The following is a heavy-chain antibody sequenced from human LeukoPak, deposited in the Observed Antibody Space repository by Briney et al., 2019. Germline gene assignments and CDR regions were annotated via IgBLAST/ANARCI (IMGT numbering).Heavy chain of an antibody. CDR2: ISGSGGST. V-gene: IGHV3-23*01. J-gene: IGHJ4*02. CDR3: AKGSYYYDSSGYYLIFLFPFDY. D-gene: IGHD3-22*01. Sequence: GGSLRLSCAASGFTFSSYAMSWVRQAPGKGLEWVSVISGSGGSTYYADSVKGRFTISRGNSKNTLYLQMNSLRAEDTAVYYCAKGSYYYDSSGYYLIFLFPFDYWGQGTLVTVSS. CDR1: GFTFSSYA.